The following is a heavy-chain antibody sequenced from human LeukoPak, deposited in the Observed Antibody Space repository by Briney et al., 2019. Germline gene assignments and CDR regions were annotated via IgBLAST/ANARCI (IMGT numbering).Heavy chain of an antibody. J-gene: IGHJ6*04. CDR2: ISSSGGTI. Sequence: GGSLRLSCAASGFTFSNYEMNWVRQAPGQGLEWVSYISSSGGTIYYADSVRGRFTISRANAKNSLYLQMNSLRADDTAVYYCAELGITMIGGVWGKGTTVTISS. CDR3: AELGITMIGGV. V-gene: IGHV3-48*03. CDR1: GFTFSNYE. D-gene: IGHD3-10*02.